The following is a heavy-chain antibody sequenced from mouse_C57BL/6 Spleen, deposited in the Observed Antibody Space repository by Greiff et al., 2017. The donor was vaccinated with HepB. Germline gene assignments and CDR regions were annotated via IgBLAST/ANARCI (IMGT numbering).Heavy chain of an antibody. Sequence: EVKVEESGPGLVKPSQSLSLTCSVTGYSITSGYYWNWIRQFPGNKLEWMGYISYDGSNNYNPSLKNRISITRDTSKNQFFLKVNSVTTEDTATYYCASGYGSSPYYAMDYWGQGTSVTVSS. CDR3: ASGYGSSPYYAMDY. J-gene: IGHJ4*01. CDR2: ISYDGSN. CDR1: GYSITSGYY. V-gene: IGHV3-6*01. D-gene: IGHD1-1*01.